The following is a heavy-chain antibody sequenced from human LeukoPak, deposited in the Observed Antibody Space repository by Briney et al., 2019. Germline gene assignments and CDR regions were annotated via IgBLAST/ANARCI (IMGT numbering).Heavy chain of an antibody. D-gene: IGHD3-10*01. J-gene: IGHJ4*02. CDR1: GFTFGRYS. Sequence: GGSLRLSCAASGFTFGRYSMNWVRQAPGKGLEWVSSITSSSSYIYYADSVKGRFTISRDNVKNSLYLQMHSLRAEDTAVYYCAISGLGFGEFRGLDYWGQGTLVTVSS. V-gene: IGHV3-21*04. CDR3: AISGLGFGEFRGLDY. CDR2: ITSSSSYI.